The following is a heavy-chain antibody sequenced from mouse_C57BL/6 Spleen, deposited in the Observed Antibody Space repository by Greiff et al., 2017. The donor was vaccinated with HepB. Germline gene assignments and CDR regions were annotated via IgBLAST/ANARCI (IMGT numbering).Heavy chain of an antibody. CDR3: ARYGTGRSYWYFDV. CDR1: GFTSTDYY. CDR2: IRNKANGYTT. D-gene: IGHD4-1*01. V-gene: IGHV7-3*01. Sequence: EVNLVESGGGLVQPGGSLSLSCAASGFTSTDYYMSWVRQPPGKALEWLGFIRNKANGYTTEYSASVKGRFTISRDNSQSILYLQMNALRAEDSATYYCARYGTGRSYWYFDVWGTGTTVTVSS. J-gene: IGHJ1*03.